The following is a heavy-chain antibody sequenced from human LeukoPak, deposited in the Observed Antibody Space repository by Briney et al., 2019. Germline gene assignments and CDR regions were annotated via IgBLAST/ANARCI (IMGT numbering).Heavy chain of an antibody. CDR3: AKGWGQQLVQSAFDT. D-gene: IGHD6-13*01. CDR2: ISWNSGSM. J-gene: IGHJ3*02. Sequence: GGSLRLSCAASGFTFDDYAMHWVRQAPGKGLEWVSGISWNSGSMGYADSVKGRFTISRDNAKNSLYLQMNSLRAEDTALYYCAKGWGQQLVQSAFDTWGQGTMVTVSS. CDR1: GFTFDDYA. V-gene: IGHV3-9*01.